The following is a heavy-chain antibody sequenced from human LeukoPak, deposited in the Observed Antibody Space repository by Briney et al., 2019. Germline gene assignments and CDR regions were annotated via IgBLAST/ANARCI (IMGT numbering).Heavy chain of an antibody. Sequence: SETLSLTCTVSGDSISSHYWSWIRQPPGKGLEWIGYIFYVGGTNYNPSLKSRVTISVDTSKNQFSLKLNSVTAADTAVYYCARDYYDSRGEAFDIWGQGTMVTVSS. CDR3: ARDYYDSRGEAFDI. CDR2: IFYVGGT. D-gene: IGHD3-22*01. J-gene: IGHJ3*02. CDR1: GDSISSHY. V-gene: IGHV4-59*11.